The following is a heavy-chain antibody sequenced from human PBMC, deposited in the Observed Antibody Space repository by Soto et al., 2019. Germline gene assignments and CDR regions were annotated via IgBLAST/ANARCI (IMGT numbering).Heavy chain of an antibody. V-gene: IGHV3-11*04. D-gene: IGHD5-18*01. Sequence: GGSLRLSCAASGFTFSDYYMSWIRQAPGKGLEWVSYISSSGSTIYYADSVKGRFTISRDDAKNSLSLQMNSLRAEDTAVYYCARVRSYSYGQGYGMDVWGQGTTVTVSS. CDR2: ISSSGSTI. CDR3: ARVRSYSYGQGYGMDV. J-gene: IGHJ6*02. CDR1: GFTFSDYY.